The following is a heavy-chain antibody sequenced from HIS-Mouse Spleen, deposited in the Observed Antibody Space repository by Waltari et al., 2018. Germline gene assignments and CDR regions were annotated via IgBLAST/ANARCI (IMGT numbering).Heavy chain of an antibody. CDR2: IYYSGST. D-gene: IGHD6-13*01. V-gene: IGHV4-39*07. Sequence: QLQLQESGPGLVTPSETLSLTCTVPGGSISSSSYYWGWLRQPPGKGLEWIGGIYYSGSTYYNPSLKSRVTISVDTSKNQFSLKLSSVTAADTAVYYCAREIPYSSSWYDWYFDLWGRGTLVTVSS. J-gene: IGHJ2*01. CDR1: GGSISSSSYY. CDR3: AREIPYSSSWYDWYFDL.